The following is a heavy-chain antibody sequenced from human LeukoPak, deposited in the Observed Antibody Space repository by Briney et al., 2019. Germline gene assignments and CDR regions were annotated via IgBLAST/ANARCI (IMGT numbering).Heavy chain of an antibody. Sequence: GASVKVACKASGYPFTSYGISWVRQAPGQGLDGIGWISAYNGNTNYAQKLQGRVTMTTDTSTSTAYMELRSLRSDDTAVYYCARYFSWSRSRHTRWGQGTLVTVSS. J-gene: IGHJ4*02. CDR2: ISAYNGNT. V-gene: IGHV1-18*04. D-gene: IGHD6-13*01. CDR1: GYPFTSYG. CDR3: ARYFSWSRSRHTR.